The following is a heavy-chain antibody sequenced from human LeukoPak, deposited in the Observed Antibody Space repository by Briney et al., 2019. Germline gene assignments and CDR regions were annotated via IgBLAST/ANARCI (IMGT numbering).Heavy chain of an antibody. V-gene: IGHV4-4*07. CDR2: IYTSGST. J-gene: IGHJ5*02. CDR1: GGSISSYY. CDR3: AREPMTTVGNWLDP. D-gene: IGHD4-11*01. Sequence: NASETLSLTCTVSGGSISSYYWSWIRQPAGKGLEWIGRIYTSGSTNYNPSLKSRVTMSVDTSKNQFSLKLSSVTAADTAVYYCAREPMTTVGNWLDPWGQGTLVTVSS.